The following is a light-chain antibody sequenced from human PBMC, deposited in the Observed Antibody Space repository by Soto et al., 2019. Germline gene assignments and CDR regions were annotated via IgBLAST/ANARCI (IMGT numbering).Light chain of an antibody. CDR3: QQAVTFPLT. Sequence: DIQMTQFPSSVSVSVGDSAIIICRASQAFGNFLAWYRQKRGKAPQLLIYGISTLQGWGPSRFSGSESGADFTLTIRSVQPEDSATYYRQQAVTFPLTFGGGTDVEI. J-gene: IGKJ4*01. V-gene: IGKV1-12*01. CDR2: GIS. CDR1: QAFGNF.